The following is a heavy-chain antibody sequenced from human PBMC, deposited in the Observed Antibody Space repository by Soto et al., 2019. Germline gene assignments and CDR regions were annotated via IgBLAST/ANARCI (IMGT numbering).Heavy chain of an antibody. CDR3: ARGERYYGSGDY. CDR2: INHSGST. V-gene: IGHV4-34*01. CDR1: GGSFSGYY. Sequence: PSETLSLTCAVYGGSFSGYYWSWIRQPPGKGLEWIGEINHSGSTNYNPSLKSRVTISVDTSKNQFSLKLSSVTAADTAVYYCARGERYYGSGDYWGQGTLVTVSS. J-gene: IGHJ4*02. D-gene: IGHD3-10*01.